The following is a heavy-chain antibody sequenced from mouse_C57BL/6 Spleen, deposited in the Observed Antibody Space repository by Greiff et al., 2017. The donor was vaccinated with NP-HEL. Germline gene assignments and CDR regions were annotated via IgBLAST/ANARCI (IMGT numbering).Heavy chain of an antibody. D-gene: IGHD3-2*02. CDR2: IDPSDSYT. CDR1: GYTFTSYW. Sequence: QVQLQQSGAELVMPGASVKLSCKASGYTFTSYWMHWVKQRPGQGLEWIGEIDPSDSYTNYNQKFKGKSTLTVDNSSSTAYMQLSSLTSDDSAVYYCARRDSSGHYFDYWGQGTTLTVSS. V-gene: IGHV1-69*01. CDR3: ARRDSSGHYFDY. J-gene: IGHJ2*01.